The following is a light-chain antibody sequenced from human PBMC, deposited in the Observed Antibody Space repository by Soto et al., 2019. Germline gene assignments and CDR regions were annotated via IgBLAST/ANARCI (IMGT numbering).Light chain of an antibody. CDR3: QQSYSSPPT. J-gene: IGKJ1*01. CDR2: GAS. V-gene: IGKV1-39*01. CDR1: QSISNH. Sequence: DIQMTQSPSSLSASVEDRFIMAFRSSQSISNHLNWYQQKPGKAPKLLIFGASSLQSGVPSRFSGSRSGPDFTLTISSLQPEDFATYYCQQSYSSPPTFGQGTKVDI.